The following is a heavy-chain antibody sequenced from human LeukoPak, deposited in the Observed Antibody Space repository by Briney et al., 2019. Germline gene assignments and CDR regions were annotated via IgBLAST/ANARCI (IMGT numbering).Heavy chain of an antibody. J-gene: IGHJ4*02. CDR2: IFHSGST. CDR1: GGSISSYY. CDR3: ARDLSGSYWTD. Sequence: SETLSLTCTVSGGSISSYYWSWIRQPPGKGLEWIGYIFHSGSTNYNPSLESRVTISVATSKNHFSLKVRSVTAADTAVYYCARDLSGSYWTDWGQGTLVTVSS. V-gene: IGHV4-59*01. D-gene: IGHD3-10*01.